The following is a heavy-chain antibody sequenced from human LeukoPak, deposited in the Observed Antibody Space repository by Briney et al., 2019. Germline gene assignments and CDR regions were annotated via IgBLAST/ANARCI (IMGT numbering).Heavy chain of an antibody. Sequence: SETLSLTCTVSGGSISSYYWSWIRQPPGKGLEWIGYIYYSGSTNYNPSLKSRVTISVDTSKNQFSLKLSSVTAADTAVYYCAREGAADHHYFGYWGQGTLVTVSS. J-gene: IGHJ4*02. CDR3: AREGAADHHYFGY. D-gene: IGHD2-15*01. CDR1: GGSISSYY. V-gene: IGHV4-59*01. CDR2: IYYSGST.